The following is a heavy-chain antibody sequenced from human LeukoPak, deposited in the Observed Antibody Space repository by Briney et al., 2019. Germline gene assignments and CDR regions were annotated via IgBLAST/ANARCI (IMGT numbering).Heavy chain of an antibody. CDR3: AKLESSGYFLFQH. J-gene: IGHJ1*01. V-gene: IGHV3-23*01. Sequence: GGSLRLSCAASGFTFSSTNWVRQAPGKGLEWVSAISGSGGSTYYADSVKGRFTISRDNSKNTLYLQMNSLRAEDTAVYYCAKLESSGYFLFQHWGQGTLVTVSS. D-gene: IGHD3-22*01. CDR2: ISGSGGST. CDR1: GFTFSS.